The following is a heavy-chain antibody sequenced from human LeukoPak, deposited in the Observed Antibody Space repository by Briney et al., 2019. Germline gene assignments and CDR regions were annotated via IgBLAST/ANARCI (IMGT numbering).Heavy chain of an antibody. CDR1: GFTFISYW. V-gene: IGHV3-7*01. Sequence: GGSLRLSCAASGFTFISYWMSWVRQAPGKGLEWVANIKQDGSEKYYVDSVKGRFTISRDNAKNSLYLQMNSLRAEDTAVYYCARDKIAVAAPDYWGQGTLVTVSS. J-gene: IGHJ4*02. D-gene: IGHD6-19*01. CDR3: ARDKIAVAAPDY. CDR2: IKQDGSEK.